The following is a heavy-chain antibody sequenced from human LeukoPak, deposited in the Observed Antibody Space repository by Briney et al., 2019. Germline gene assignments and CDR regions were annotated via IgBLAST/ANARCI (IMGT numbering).Heavy chain of an antibody. V-gene: IGHV4-59*08. J-gene: IGHJ4*02. CDR3: ARLGSSFGELNFDY. CDR1: GGSISSYY. D-gene: IGHD3-10*01. CDR2: IYYSGST. Sequence: PSETLSLTCTVSGGSISSYYWSWIRQPPGKGLEWIGYIYYSGSTNYNPSLKSRVTISVDTSKNQFSLKPSSVTAADTAVYYCARLGSSFGELNFDYWGQGTLVTVSS.